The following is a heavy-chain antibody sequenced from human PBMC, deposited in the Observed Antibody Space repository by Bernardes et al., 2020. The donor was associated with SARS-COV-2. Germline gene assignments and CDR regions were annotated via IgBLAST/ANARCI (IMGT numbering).Heavy chain of an antibody. CDR2: ISFHTGQT. Sequence: ASVKVFCMASGDTFNGYGFSWVRQAPGQGLEWMGWISFHTGQTDYALRFQGRVTMTTDTATRTAFMELRSLRSDDTAMYYCATMIRAIDYWGQGTLVTVSS. CDR1: GDTFNGYG. D-gene: IGHD3-10*01. V-gene: IGHV1-18*04. CDR3: ATMIRAIDY. J-gene: IGHJ4*02.